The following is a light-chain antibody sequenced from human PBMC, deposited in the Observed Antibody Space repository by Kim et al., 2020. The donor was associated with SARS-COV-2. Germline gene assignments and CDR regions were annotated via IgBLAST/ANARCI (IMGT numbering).Light chain of an antibody. CDR3: QQSYSTPWT. CDR2: GAD. CDR1: ESIVNY. Sequence: SASAGDRVTLTCRTRESIVNYFTWYKHRAGEAPKLLIYGADNLESGVSSRFSGSGSGTEFSLTLIRLKPEDSATYYCQQSYSTPWTFGQGTKLEI. J-gene: IGKJ2*02. V-gene: IGKV1-39*01.